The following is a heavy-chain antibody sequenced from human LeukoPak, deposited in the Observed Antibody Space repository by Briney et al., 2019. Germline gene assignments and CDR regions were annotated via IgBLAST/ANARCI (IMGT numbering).Heavy chain of an antibody. J-gene: IGHJ4*02. D-gene: IGHD3-16*01. CDR1: GVPITTSTHY. CDR3: VRQGGWGGAASLIEF. Sequence: PSETLSLTCTVSGVPITTSTHYWAWIRQPPGKGLEWIASMFYRGSTYYNASLRSRVTLSVDTSMNQFSLKLSSVTASDTATFYCVRQGGWGGAASLIEFWGQGILVTVSS. CDR2: MFYRGST. V-gene: IGHV4-39*01.